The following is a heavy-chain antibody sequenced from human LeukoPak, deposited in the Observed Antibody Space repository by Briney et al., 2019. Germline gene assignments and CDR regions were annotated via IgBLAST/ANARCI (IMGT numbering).Heavy chain of an antibody. Sequence: GGSLRLSCAGSGFTFSDYYMSWIRQAPGKGLEWVSYISSSGRSIYYADSVKGRFTISRDNAKNSLYLQMNSLRAEDTAVYYCARADCSSSSCYELGYWGQGTLVTVSS. CDR3: ARADCSSSSCYELGY. CDR2: ISSSGRSI. D-gene: IGHD2-2*01. V-gene: IGHV3-11*04. CDR1: GFTFSDYY. J-gene: IGHJ4*02.